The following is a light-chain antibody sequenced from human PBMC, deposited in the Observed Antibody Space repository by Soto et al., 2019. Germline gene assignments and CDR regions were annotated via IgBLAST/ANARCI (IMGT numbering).Light chain of an antibody. J-gene: IGKJ5*01. CDR3: QQYGSSPPIT. CDR1: QSVSSSY. Sequence: EIVLTQSRGTLSLSPGERATLCCRAIQSVSSSYLAWYQQKPGQAPRLLIYGASSRATGIPDRFSGSGSGTDFTLTISRLEPEDFAVYYCQQYGSSPPITFGQGTRLEI. V-gene: IGKV3-20*01. CDR2: GAS.